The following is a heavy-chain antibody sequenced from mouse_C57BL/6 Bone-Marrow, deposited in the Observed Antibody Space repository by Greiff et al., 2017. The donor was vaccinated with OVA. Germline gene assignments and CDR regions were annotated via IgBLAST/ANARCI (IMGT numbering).Heavy chain of an antibody. V-gene: IGHV1-77*01. D-gene: IGHD2-4*01. CDR1: GYTFTDYY. CDR3: SYDYDPWFAY. J-gene: IGHJ3*01. CDR2: IGPGGGST. Sequence: QVQLQQSGAELVKPGASVKISCKASGYTFTDYYINWVKQRPGQGLEWIGKIGPGGGSTYYNEKFKGKATLTADKSSSTAYMQLSSLTSEDSAVYFCSYDYDPWFAYGGRGTRVTVSA.